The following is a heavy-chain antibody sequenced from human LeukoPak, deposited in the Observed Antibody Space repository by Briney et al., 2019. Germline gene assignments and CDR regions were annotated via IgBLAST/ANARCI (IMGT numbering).Heavy chain of an antibody. CDR2: ISYDGSNK. V-gene: IGHV3-30*04. CDR3: ARDPLGTRPGFDY. J-gene: IGHJ4*02. CDR1: GFTFSSYA. D-gene: IGHD1-1*01. Sequence: PGESLRLSCAASGFTFSSYAMHWVRQAPGKGLEWVAVISYDGSNKYYADSVKGRFTISRDNSKNTLYLQMNSLRAEDTAVYYCARDPLGTRPGFDYWGQGTLVTVSS.